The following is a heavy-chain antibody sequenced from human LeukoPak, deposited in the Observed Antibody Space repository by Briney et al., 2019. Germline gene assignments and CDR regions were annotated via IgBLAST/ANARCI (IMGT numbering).Heavy chain of an antibody. V-gene: IGHV3-53*01. CDR2: IYSDGNT. D-gene: IGHD2-2*01. J-gene: IGHJ4*02. CDR1: GFTVSSNY. CDR3: AKAHTSSYYYFHS. Sequence: PGGSLRLSCAASGFTVSSNYMNWVRQAPGKGLEWVSVIYSDGNTYYADSVKGRFTISRDNSKNTLDLQMNSLRAEDTALYYCAKAHTSSYYYFHSWGQGTLVTVSS.